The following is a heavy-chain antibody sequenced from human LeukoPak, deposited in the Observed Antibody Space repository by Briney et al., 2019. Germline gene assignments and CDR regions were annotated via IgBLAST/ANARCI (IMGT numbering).Heavy chain of an antibody. D-gene: IGHD6-19*01. V-gene: IGHV3-21*01. CDR2: ISSSSSYI. J-gene: IGHJ4*02. CDR1: GFTFSSYS. Sequence: GGSLRLSCAASGFTFSSYSMNWVRQAPGKGLEWVSSISSSSSYIYYADSVKGRFTISRDNAKNSLYLQMNSLRAEDTAVYYCARDLGPYSSGWYFDYWGQGTLVTVSS. CDR3: ARDLGPYSSGWYFDY.